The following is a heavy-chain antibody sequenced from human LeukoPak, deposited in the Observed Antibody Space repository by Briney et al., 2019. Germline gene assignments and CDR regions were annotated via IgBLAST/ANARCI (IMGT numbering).Heavy chain of an antibody. D-gene: IGHD3-22*01. V-gene: IGHV3-53*01. J-gene: IGHJ4*02. CDR2: LYGGGDT. Sequence: PGGSLRLXCAVSGLTDSTISMRWVRLAPGQGLEWVSLLYGGGDTFYADSVRGRFTISRDNSKNTLYLQMNSLRAEDTAVYYRARDYDGFESWGQGTLVTVSS. CDR3: ARDYDGFES. CDR1: GLTDSTIS.